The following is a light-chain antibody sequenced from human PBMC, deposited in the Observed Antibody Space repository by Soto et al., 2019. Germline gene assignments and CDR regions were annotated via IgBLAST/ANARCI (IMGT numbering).Light chain of an antibody. CDR2: AAS. CDR1: QSTSIY. CDR3: QQSYCTPYT. J-gene: IGKJ2*01. V-gene: IGKV1-39*01. Sequence: DIQMTQSPSSLSASVGDRVTITCRAGQSTSIYVNWYQQKPGKAPKLLIYAASSLQSGVPSRFSGSESGTDFTLTISSLQPEDFANYYCQQSYCTPYTFGQGTKLEIK.